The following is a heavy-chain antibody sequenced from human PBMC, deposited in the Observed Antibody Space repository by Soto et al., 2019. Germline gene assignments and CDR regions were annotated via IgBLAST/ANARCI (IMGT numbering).Heavy chain of an antibody. J-gene: IGHJ5*02. V-gene: IGHV4-31*03. CDR3: ARGVGSGWLNWFDT. Sequence: QVQLQESGPGLVKPSQTLSLTCTVSGGSISSGGYYWSWIRQHPGKGLEWIGYIYYSGSTYYNPSLKSRVTISVDTSKNQFSLKLSSVTAADRAVYYCARGVGSGWLNWFDTWGQGTLVTVSS. D-gene: IGHD6-19*01. CDR1: GGSISSGGYY. CDR2: IYYSGST.